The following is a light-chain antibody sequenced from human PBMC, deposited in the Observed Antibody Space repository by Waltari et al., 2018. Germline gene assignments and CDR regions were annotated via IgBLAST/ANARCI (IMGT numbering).Light chain of an antibody. J-gene: IGLJ3*02. CDR3: CSYAGSWV. CDR1: SPDVGTYNL. V-gene: IGLV2-23*01. CDR2: EDN. Sequence: QSALTQPASVSGSRGQSITISCTGTSPDVGTYNLVSWYQQHPGKAPKLMIYEDNNRPAGVSSRFSGSRSGNPASLTISGLQPEDEADYYCCSYAGSWVFGGWTKLTVL.